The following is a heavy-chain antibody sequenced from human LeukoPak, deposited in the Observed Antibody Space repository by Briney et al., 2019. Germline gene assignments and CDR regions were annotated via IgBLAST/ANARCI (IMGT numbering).Heavy chain of an antibody. CDR2: LDGGGDRT. V-gene: IGHV3-NL1*01. D-gene: IGHD3-3*01. CDR1: GFTFSSYS. CDR3: AKDKAQLRFLELGGDYYIDV. J-gene: IGHJ6*03. Sequence: XGSLRLSCAASGFTFSSYSMNWVRQAPGKGLEWVSALDGGGDRTYYADSVKGRFTISRDNSKNTLYLQMNSLRAEDTAVYYCAKDKAQLRFLELGGDYYIDVWGKGTTVTVSS.